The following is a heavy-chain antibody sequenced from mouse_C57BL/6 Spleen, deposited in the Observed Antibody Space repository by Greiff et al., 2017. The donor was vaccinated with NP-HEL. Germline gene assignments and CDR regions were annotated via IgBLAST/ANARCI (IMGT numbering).Heavy chain of an antibody. V-gene: IGHV1-74*01. CDR3: AIGRGYFDV. J-gene: IGHJ1*03. CDR2: IHPSDSVT. CDR1: GYTFTSYW. Sequence: QVQLQQPGAELVKPGASVKVSCKASGYTFTSYWMYWVKQRPGQGLEWIGRIHPSDSVTNYNQTFKGKATLTVDTSSSTAYMKVSSVTYEGAGGYYGAIGRGYFDVWGTGTTVTVSS.